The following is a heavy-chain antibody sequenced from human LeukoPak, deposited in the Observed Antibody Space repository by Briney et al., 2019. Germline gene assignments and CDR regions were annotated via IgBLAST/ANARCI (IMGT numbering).Heavy chain of an antibody. CDR2: IWSDGSNR. Sequence: PSGGSLRLSCAASGFIYSHYGMHWVRQAPGKGLEWVAVIWSDGSNRFYAGSVKGRFTISRDNSQNTLFLQMNSLRAEDTAMYYCARDAQRGFDYRNSLEYWVHGTLVTVSS. D-gene: IGHD4-11*01. J-gene: IGHJ4*01. CDR3: ARDAQRGFDYRNSLEY. CDR1: GFIYSHYG. V-gene: IGHV3-33*01.